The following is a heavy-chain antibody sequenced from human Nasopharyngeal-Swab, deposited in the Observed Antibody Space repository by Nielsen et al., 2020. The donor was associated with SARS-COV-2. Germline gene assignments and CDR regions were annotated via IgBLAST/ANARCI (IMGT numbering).Heavy chain of an antibody. CDR2: ISSSGSTI. V-gene: IGHV3-48*03. CDR1: GFTFSSYE. D-gene: IGHD3-16*01. CDR3: AKDTGGDTGHGAFDI. J-gene: IGHJ3*02. Sequence: GGSLRLSCAASGFTFSSYEMNWVRQAPGKGLEWVSYISSSGSTIYYADSVKGRFTISRDNAKNSLYLQMNSLRAEDTALYYCAKDTGGDTGHGAFDIWGQGTMVTVSS.